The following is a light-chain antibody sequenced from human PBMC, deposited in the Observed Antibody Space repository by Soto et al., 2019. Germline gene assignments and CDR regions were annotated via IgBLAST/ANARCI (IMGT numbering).Light chain of an antibody. CDR1: SSDVGSYNL. CDR2: EVS. CDR3: SSYTSSSTRV. Sequence: QSVLTQPGSVSGSPGESITISCTGTSSDVGSYNLVSWYQQHPGKAPKLMIYEVSNRPSGVSNRFSGSKSGNTASLTISGLQAEDEADYYCSSYTSSSTRVFGTGTKVTVL. V-gene: IGLV2-14*02. J-gene: IGLJ1*01.